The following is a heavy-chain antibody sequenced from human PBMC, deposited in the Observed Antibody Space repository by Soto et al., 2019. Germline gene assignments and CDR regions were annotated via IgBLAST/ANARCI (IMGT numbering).Heavy chain of an antibody. V-gene: IGHV4-59*01. CDR2: IYYSGST. CDR3: ARPLQTSYSSTSWEDAFDI. CDR1: GGSISSYY. D-gene: IGHD6-13*01. J-gene: IGHJ3*02. Sequence: QVQLQESGPGLVKPSETLSLTCTVSGGSISSYYWSWIRQPPGKGLEWIGYIYYSGSTNYNPSLKSRVTISVDTSKNQFSLKLSSVTAADTAVYYCARPLQTSYSSTSWEDAFDIWGQGTMVTVSS.